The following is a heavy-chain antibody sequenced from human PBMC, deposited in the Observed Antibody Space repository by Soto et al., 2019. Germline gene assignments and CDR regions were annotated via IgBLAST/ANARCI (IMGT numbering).Heavy chain of an antibody. CDR2: INHSGST. J-gene: IGHJ6*02. CDR3: ARGEELICSSTSCYTGYYYGMDA. CDR1: GGIFRGYY. Sequence: ETLRDPYAGYGGIFRGYYWRGFRQPPGKGLERIGEINHSGSTNYNPSLKSRVTISVDTSKNQFSLKLSSVTAADTAVYYCARGEELICSSTSCYTGYYYGMDAWVQARTGT. V-gene: IGHV4-34*01. D-gene: IGHD2-2*02.